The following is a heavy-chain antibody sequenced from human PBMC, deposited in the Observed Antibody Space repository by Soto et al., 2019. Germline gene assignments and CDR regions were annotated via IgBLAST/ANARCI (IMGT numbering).Heavy chain of an antibody. J-gene: IGHJ4*02. CDR2: LHHSART. CDR3: ARGGDWQFDY. CDR1: GDSISSDKW. Sequence: QVQLQESGPGLVKPSGTLSLTCAVSGDSISSDKWWSWVRQPPGKGLKWIGELHHSARTNYNPALKRRVTILVETSKNHVSLELSSMTAADTAVYYCARGGDWQFDYWGQGTLVTVSS. D-gene: IGHD2-21*02. V-gene: IGHV4-4*02.